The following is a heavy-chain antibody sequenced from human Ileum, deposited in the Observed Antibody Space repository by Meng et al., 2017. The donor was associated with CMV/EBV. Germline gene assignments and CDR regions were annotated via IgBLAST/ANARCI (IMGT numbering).Heavy chain of an antibody. V-gene: IGHV3-7*01. CDR1: GFTFTRYW. CDR3: ATSSSSPGND. Sequence: GESLKISCAASGFTFTRYWMSWVRQAPGKGPEWVANIKQDGSEQYYVDSVKGRFSISRDNAQNSVYLQMNSLRAEDTAMYYCATSSSSPGNDWGQGTLVTVSS. J-gene: IGHJ1*01. D-gene: IGHD6-6*01. CDR2: IKQDGSEQ.